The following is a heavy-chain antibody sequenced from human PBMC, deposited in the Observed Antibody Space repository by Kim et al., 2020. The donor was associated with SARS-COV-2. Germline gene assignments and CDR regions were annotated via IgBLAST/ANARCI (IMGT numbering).Heavy chain of an antibody. J-gene: IGHJ3*02. D-gene: IGHD1-26*01. CDR3: AKDVGATGVSAFDI. Sequence: ADSGKGRFTISRDNAKNSLYLQMNSLRAEDTALYYCAKDVGATGVSAFDIWGQGTMVTVSS. V-gene: IGHV3-9*01.